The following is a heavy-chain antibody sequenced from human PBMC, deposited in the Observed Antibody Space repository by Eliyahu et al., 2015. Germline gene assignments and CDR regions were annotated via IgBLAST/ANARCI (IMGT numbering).Heavy chain of an antibody. CDR1: GFTFSSXA. D-gene: IGHD4-17*01. J-gene: IGHJ6*02. CDR3: AKGPQKLTVTTNYYYYGMDV. Sequence: EVQLVESGGGLVQPGGSLRLXCAASGFTFSSXAXSWVRQAPGKGLGWVSAISGSGGSTYYADSVKGRFTISRDNSKNTLYLQMNSLRAEDTAVYYCAKGPQKLTVTTNYYYYGMDVWGQGTTVTVSS. CDR2: ISGSGGST. V-gene: IGHV3-23*04.